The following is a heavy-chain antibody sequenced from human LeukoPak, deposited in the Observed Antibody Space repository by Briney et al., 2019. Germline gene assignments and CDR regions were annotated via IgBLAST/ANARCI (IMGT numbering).Heavy chain of an antibody. CDR2: ISSSGSTI. V-gene: IGHV3-48*03. D-gene: IGHD3-9*01. CDR3: ARGVQNWLLLRGTFDY. J-gene: IGHJ4*02. Sequence: PGGSLRPSCAASGFTFSSYEMNWVRQAPGKGLEWVSYISSSGSTIYYADSVKGRFTISRDNAKNSLYLQMNSLRAEDTAVYYCARGVQNWLLLRGTFDYWGQGTLVTVSS. CDR1: GFTFSSYE.